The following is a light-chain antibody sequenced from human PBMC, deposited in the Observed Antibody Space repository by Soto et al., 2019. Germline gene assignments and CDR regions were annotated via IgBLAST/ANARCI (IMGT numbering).Light chain of an antibody. CDR1: QDIRNH. CDR2: DAS. CDR3: QQYDNVPL. Sequence: DIQMTQSPSSLSASVGDRVTITCQASQDIRNHLNWYQQKPGKAPKFLIYDASYLQTGAPSRFSGSGSETHFTLTISSLQPEDFATYYCQQYDNVPLFGGGTKVDLK. J-gene: IGKJ4*02. V-gene: IGKV1-33*01.